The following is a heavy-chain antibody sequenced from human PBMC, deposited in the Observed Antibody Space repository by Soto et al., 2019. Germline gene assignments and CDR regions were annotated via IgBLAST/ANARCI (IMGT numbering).Heavy chain of an antibody. D-gene: IGHD6-13*01. V-gene: IGHV3-9*01. CDR1: GFTIDDYA. CDR3: VKDESINWYSGHFRH. CDR2: INWNSGSI. Sequence: EVQLVESGGGLVQPGRSLRLSCAASGFTIDDYAMHWVRQVPGKGLEWVSGINWNSGSIGYGDSLKGRFAISRDNAKNSLPLQMNSLSAEDTAFYYCVKDESINWYSGHFRHWGQGTLVTVS. J-gene: IGHJ1*01.